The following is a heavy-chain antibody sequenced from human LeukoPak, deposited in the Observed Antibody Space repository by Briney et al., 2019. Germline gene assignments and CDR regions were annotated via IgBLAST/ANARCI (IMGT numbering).Heavy chain of an antibody. V-gene: IGHV3-21*04. CDR1: GFTFSSYS. J-gene: IGHJ4*02. Sequence: PGGSLRLSCAASGFTFSSYSMNWVRQAPGKGLEWVSSISSSSSYIYYADSVKGRFTISRDNAKNSLYLQMNSLRAEDTALYYCAKDKPLRAGAHVSGPLGYWGQGTLVTVSS. CDR2: ISSSSSYI. D-gene: IGHD6-13*01. CDR3: AKDKPLRAGAHVSGPLGY.